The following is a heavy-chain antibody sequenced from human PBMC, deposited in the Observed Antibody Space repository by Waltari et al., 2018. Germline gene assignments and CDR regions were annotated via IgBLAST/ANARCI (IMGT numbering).Heavy chain of an antibody. CDR1: GGSFSGYY. V-gene: IGHV4-34*01. D-gene: IGHD2-2*01. CDR2: INHTGKT. J-gene: IGHJ4*02. CDR3: ARRDTVVEPVPSYPLGH. Sequence: QVQLQQWGAGLLKPSETLSLTCAVYGGSFSGYYWRWIRQSPGEGLEWIGEINHTGKTFYNPSLKSRLAISVDTSKNQISLKLSSVTAADTAIYYCARRDTVVEPVPSYPLGHWGQGTLVTVSS.